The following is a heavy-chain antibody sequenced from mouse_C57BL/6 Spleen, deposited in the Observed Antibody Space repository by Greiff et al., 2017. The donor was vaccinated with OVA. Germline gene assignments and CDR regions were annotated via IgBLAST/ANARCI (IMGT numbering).Heavy chain of an antibody. J-gene: IGHJ2*01. CDR2: IYPGSGST. D-gene: IGHD1-1*01. V-gene: IGHV1-55*01. Sequence: VQLQQSGAELVKPGASVKMSCKASGYTFTSYWITWVKQRPGQGLEWIGDIYPGSGSTNYNEKFKSKATLTVDTSSSTAYMQLSSLTSEDSAVYYCASPHYYGPYYFDYWGQGTTLTVSS. CDR3: ASPHYYGPYYFDY. CDR1: GYTFTSYW.